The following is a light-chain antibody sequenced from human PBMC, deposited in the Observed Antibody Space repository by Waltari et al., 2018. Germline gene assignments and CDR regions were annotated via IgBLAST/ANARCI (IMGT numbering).Light chain of an antibody. Sequence: QSALTQPASVSGSPGQSIIISCTGTSSDVGDDKYVSWYQQHPGKAPKLMIYEVSHRPSGVSDRFSGSKSGNTASLTISGLQADDEAAYYCSSYTTTSTVLFGGGTELTVL. V-gene: IGLV2-14*03. J-gene: IGLJ2*01. CDR1: SSDVGDDKY. CDR3: SSYTTTSTVL. CDR2: EVS.